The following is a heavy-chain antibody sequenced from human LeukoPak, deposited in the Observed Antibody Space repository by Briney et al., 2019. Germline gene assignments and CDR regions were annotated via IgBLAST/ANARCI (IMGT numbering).Heavy chain of an antibody. D-gene: IGHD2-15*01. Sequence: SETLSLTCAVSGGSIGSGGYSWSWIRQPPGKGLEWIGYIYHSGSTYYNPSLKSRVTISVDRSKNQFSLKLSSVTAADTAVYYCARTYCSGGSCYSGNDAFDIWGQGTMVTVSS. V-gene: IGHV4-30-2*01. CDR1: GGSIGSGGYS. CDR2: IYHSGST. CDR3: ARTYCSGGSCYSGNDAFDI. J-gene: IGHJ3*02.